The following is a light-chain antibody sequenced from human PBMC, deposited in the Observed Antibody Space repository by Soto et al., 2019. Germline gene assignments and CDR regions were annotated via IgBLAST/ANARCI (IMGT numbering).Light chain of an antibody. J-gene: IGKJ1*01. CDR3: QQYTNWPGT. V-gene: IGKV3-15*01. Sequence: IVLTQSPATLSLSPGERATLSCRASQSVSSNFAWYQQKPGQAPRLLIYGASTRATGIPARFSGSGSGTEFPLTISSLQSEDFAVYYCQQYTNWPGTFGQGTKVDI. CDR1: QSVSSN. CDR2: GAS.